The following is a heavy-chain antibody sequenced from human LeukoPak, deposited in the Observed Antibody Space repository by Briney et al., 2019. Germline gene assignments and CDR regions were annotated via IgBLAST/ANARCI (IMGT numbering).Heavy chain of an antibody. CDR3: ARGRTRQYY. Sequence: PGGSLRLSCAASGLTFSSYWMSWVRQAPGKGLEWVANIKEDGSEKYYVDSVKGRFTISRDNAENSLYLQMNSLRVEDTAVYYCARGRTRQYYWGQGTLVTVSS. CDR1: GLTFSSYW. CDR2: IKEDGSEK. V-gene: IGHV3-7*01. J-gene: IGHJ4*02. D-gene: IGHD3/OR15-3a*01.